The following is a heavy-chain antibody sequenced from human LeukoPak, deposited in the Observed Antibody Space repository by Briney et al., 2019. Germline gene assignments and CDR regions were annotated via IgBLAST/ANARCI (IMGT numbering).Heavy chain of an antibody. CDR2: MNPNSGNT. CDR3: ARGREVTMIVVVISDAFDI. Sequence: VASVKVSCKASGYTFTIYDINWVRQATGQGLEWMGWMNPNSGNTGYAQKFQGRVTMTRNTSISTAYMELSSLRSEDTAVYYCARGREVTMIVVVISDAFDIWGQGTMVTVSS. J-gene: IGHJ3*02. V-gene: IGHV1-8*01. D-gene: IGHD3-22*01. CDR1: GYTFTIYD.